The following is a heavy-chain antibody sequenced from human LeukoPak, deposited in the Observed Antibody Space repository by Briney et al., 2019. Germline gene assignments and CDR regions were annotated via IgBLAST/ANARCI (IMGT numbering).Heavy chain of an antibody. CDR1: GYSFTSYW. CDR3: ASVGDVVVVPAAREDAFDI. J-gene: IGHJ3*02. CDR2: IYPGDSDT. D-gene: IGHD2-2*01. Sequence: TGESLKISCKGSGYSFTSYWIGWVRQMPGKGLEWMGIIYPGDSDTRYSPSFQGQVTISADKSISTAYLQWSSLKASDTAMYYCASVGDVVVVPAAREDAFDIWGQGTMVTVSS. V-gene: IGHV5-51*01.